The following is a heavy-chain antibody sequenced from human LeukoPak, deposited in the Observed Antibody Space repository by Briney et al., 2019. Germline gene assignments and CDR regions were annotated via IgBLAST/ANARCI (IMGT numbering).Heavy chain of an antibody. Sequence: ASVKVSCKTSGYSFIDYYIHWVRQAPGQGLEWMGIINPSGGSTSYAQKFQGRVTMTRDMSTSTVYMELSSLRSEDTAVYYCAREPLGYSSSWVAFDIWGQGTMVTVSS. CDR1: GYSFIDYY. V-gene: IGHV1-46*01. CDR2: INPSGGST. CDR3: AREPLGYSSSWVAFDI. D-gene: IGHD6-13*01. J-gene: IGHJ3*02.